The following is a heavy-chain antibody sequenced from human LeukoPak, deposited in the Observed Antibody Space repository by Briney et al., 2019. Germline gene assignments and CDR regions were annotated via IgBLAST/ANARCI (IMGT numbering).Heavy chain of an antibody. V-gene: IGHV3-23*01. D-gene: IGHD3-3*01. Sequence: GGSLRLSCAASGFTFSSYWMSWVRQAPGKGLEWVSAISGSGGSTYYADSVKGRFTISRDNSKNTLYLQMNSLRAEDTAVYYCASPTIFGVVIGAERAFDIWGQGTMVTVSS. CDR2: ISGSGGST. J-gene: IGHJ3*02. CDR1: GFTFSSYW. CDR3: ASPTIFGVVIGAERAFDI.